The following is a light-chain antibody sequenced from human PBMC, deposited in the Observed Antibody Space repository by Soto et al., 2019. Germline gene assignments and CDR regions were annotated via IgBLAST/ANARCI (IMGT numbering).Light chain of an antibody. V-gene: IGKV3-15*01. CDR3: QQYNNWPMWT. CDR2: GAS. CDR1: QTITRN. Sequence: VVMTQSXXXXXXSRGXGATLSXSASQTITRNLAWYQQNPGQAPRLLIYGASTRATGVPARFSGSGSGTEFTLTISSLQSEDFAVYYCQQYNNWPMWTFGQGTKVDIK. J-gene: IGKJ1*01.